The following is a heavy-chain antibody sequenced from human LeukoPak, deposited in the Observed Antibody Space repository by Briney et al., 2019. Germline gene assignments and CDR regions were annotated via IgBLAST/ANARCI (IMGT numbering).Heavy chain of an antibody. CDR3: ARETTRDRFMDV. Sequence: PSETLSLTCAVYGGSFSGYYWSWIRQPPGKGLEWTGEINHSGSTNYNPSLKSRVTISVDTSMNHFSLKLTSVTAADTAVYYCARETTRDRFMDVWGKGTTVTVSS. V-gene: IGHV4-34*01. CDR1: GGSFSGYY. D-gene: IGHD4-17*01. J-gene: IGHJ6*03. CDR2: INHSGST.